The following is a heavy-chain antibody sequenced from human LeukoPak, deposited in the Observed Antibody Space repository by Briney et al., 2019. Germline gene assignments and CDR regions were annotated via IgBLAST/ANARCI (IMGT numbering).Heavy chain of an antibody. V-gene: IGHV3-21*01. D-gene: IGHD5-18*01. CDR3: AIKDVDAAVLSPGYGY. J-gene: IGHJ4*02. CDR2: ISTSSTYI. CDR1: GFTFTDYS. Sequence: SGGSLRLSCAASGFTFTDYSLTWVRQAPGKGLEWVSSISTSSTYIYYADSVKGRFTISRDNAKKSVYLQMNSLRADDTAVYYCAIKDVDAAVLSPGYGYWGQGTLVTVSS.